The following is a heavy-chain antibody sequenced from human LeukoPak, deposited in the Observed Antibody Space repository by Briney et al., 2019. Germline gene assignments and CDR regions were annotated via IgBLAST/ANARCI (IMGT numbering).Heavy chain of an antibody. D-gene: IGHD5-12*01. CDR3: AKAAASRGRHNYFDY. J-gene: IGHJ4*02. CDR1: GFTFSSYA. V-gene: IGHV3-23*01. CDR2: ISGSGGST. Sequence: PGGSLRLSCAASGFTFSSYAMSWVRQAPGKGLEWVPAISGSGGSTYYADSVKGRFTISRDNSKNTLYLQMNSLRAEDTAVYYCAKAAASRGRHNYFDYWGQGTLVTVSS.